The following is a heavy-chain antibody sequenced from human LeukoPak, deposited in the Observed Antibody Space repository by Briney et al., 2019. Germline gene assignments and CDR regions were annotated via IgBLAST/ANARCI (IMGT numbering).Heavy chain of an antibody. CDR2: FDPEDGET. D-gene: IGHD1-1*01. Sequence: ASVKVSCKVSGYTLTELSMHWVRQAPGKGGEWRGGFDPEDGETMYAQRFQGRVTMTEDTSTDTAYMELSSLRSEDTSVYYCATVRGNYDAFDIWGQGTMVTVSS. CDR1: GYTLTELS. V-gene: IGHV1-24*01. CDR3: ATVRGNYDAFDI. J-gene: IGHJ3*02.